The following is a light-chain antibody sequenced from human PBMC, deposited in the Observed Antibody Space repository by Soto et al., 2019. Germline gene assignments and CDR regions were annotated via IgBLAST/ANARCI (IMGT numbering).Light chain of an antibody. Sequence: QSALTQPPSVSGSPGQSVTISCTGTSTDFVSYNRVSWYQQPPGTAPKLMIYEVTKRPSGVPDRFSGSKSGNTASLTVSGLLAEDEADYYCSSHAGINNVVFGGGTKVTVL. CDR2: EVT. V-gene: IGLV2-8*01. CDR1: STDFVSYNR. J-gene: IGLJ3*02. CDR3: SSHAGINNVV.